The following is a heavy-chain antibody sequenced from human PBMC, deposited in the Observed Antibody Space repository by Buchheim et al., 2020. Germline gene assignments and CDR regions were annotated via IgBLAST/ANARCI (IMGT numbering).Heavy chain of an antibody. D-gene: IGHD3-10*01. V-gene: IGHV3-30*18. CDR1: GFTFSSYG. Sequence: QVQLVESGGGVVQPGRSLRLSCAASGFTFSSYGMHWVRQAPGKGLEWVAVISYDGSNKYYADSVKGRFTISRDNSKNTLYLQMNSLRAEDTAVDYCAKGGLLWFGELSDNWGQGTL. J-gene: IGHJ4*02. CDR3: AKGGLLWFGELSDN. CDR2: ISYDGSNK.